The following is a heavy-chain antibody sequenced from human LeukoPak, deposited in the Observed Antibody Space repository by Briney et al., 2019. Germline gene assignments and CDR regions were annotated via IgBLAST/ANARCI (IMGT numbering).Heavy chain of an antibody. CDR1: GDSVSSNSAA. CDR3: ARAAIPGPLVDYGMDV. J-gene: IGHJ6*02. Sequence: SQTLSLTCAISGDSVSSNSAAWNWIRQSPSRGLEWLGRTCYRSKWYNDYAVSVKSRITINPDTSKNQFSLQLNSVTPEDTAVYYCARAAIPGPLVDYGMDVWGQGTTVTVSS. V-gene: IGHV6-1*01. CDR2: TCYRSKWYN. D-gene: IGHD2-21*01.